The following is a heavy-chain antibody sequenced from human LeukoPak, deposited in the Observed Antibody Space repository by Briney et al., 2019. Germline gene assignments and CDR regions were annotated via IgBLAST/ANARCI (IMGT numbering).Heavy chain of an antibody. Sequence: TSVKVSCKASGFTSTSSAMQWVRQARGQRLEWIGWIVVGSGNTNYAQKFQERVTITRDMSTSTAYMELSSLRSEDTAVYYCAADSAYDFWSGYSPRYGMDVWGQGTTVTVSS. CDR2: IVVGSGNT. CDR1: GFTSTSSA. CDR3: AADSAYDFWSGYSPRYGMDV. D-gene: IGHD3-3*01. J-gene: IGHJ6*02. V-gene: IGHV1-58*02.